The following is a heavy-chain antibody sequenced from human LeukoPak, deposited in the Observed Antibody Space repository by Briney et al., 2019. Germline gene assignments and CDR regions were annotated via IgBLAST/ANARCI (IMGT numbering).Heavy chain of an antibody. J-gene: IGHJ4*02. CDR2: IKQDGSEK. D-gene: IGHD2-15*01. Sequence: GALRLSCAASGFTFSSYWMSWVRQAPGKGLEWVANIKQDGSEKYYVDSVKGRFTISRDNAKNSLYLQMNSLRAEDTAVYYCARDHRSVVAANYWGQGTLVTVSS. CDR1: GFTFSSYW. V-gene: IGHV3-7*01. CDR3: ARDHRSVVAANY.